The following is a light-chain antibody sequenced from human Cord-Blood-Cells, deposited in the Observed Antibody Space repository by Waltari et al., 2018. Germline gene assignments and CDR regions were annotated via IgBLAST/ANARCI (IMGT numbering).Light chain of an antibody. Sequence: EIVLTQSPGPLPLSPGERATISCRASQSVSSSYLAWYQQKPGQAPRLLIYGASSRATGIPDRFSGSGSGTDFTLTISRLEPEDFAVYYCQQYGSSRFTFGPGTKVDIK. V-gene: IGKV3-20*01. CDR2: GAS. CDR3: QQYGSSRFT. J-gene: IGKJ3*01. CDR1: QSVSSSY.